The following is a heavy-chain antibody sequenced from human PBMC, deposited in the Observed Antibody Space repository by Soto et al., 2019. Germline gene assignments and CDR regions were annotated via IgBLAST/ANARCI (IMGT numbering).Heavy chain of an antibody. CDR2: IYYSGST. CDR3: GRGPWMQNYFDP. V-gene: IGHV4-59*08. J-gene: IGHJ5*02. Sequence: SETLSLTCIVSGGSISNYYWSWIRQPPGKGLEWIGYIYYSGSTNYNPSLTSRVTISVDTSKNQFSLKLSALTAAATAVYYCGRGPWMQNYFDPWGQRTLVTVSS. D-gene: IGHD2-2*03. CDR1: GGSISNYY.